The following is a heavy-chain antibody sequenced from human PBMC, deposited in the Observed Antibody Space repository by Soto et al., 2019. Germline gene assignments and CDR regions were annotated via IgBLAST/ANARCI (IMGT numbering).Heavy chain of an antibody. CDR1: GFTFDDYA. J-gene: IGHJ4*02. Sequence: EVQLVESGGGLVQPGRSLRLSCAASGFTFDDYAMHWVRQAPGKGQEWVSGISWNSGSIGYADSVKGRFTISRDNAKNSLYLQMNSLRAEDTALYYCAKDLRGSYRYTHFDYWGQGTLVTVSS. D-gene: IGHD3-16*02. CDR2: ISWNSGSI. V-gene: IGHV3-9*01. CDR3: AKDLRGSYRYTHFDY.